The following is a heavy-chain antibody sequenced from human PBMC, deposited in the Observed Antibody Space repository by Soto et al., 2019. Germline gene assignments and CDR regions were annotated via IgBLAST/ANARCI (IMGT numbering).Heavy chain of an antibody. J-gene: IGHJ4*02. V-gene: IGHV3-30*18. CDR3: AKDFWAFKGDYYFDY. CDR2: ISYDGSNK. CDR1: GFTFSSYG. Sequence: VQLVESGGGVVQPGRSLRLSCAASGFTFSSYGMHWVRQAPGKGLEWVAVISYDGSNKYYADSVKGRFTISRDNSKNTLYLQMNSLRAEDTAVYYCAKDFWAFKGDYYFDYWGQGTLVTVSS. D-gene: IGHD2-21*02.